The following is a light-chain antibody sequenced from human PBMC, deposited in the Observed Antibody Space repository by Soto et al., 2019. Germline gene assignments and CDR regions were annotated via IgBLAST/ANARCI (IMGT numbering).Light chain of an antibody. CDR2: DAS. CDR1: QSVSSY. V-gene: IGKV3-11*01. CDR3: QQRSNWPPIT. Sequence: EIGMTQSPSTLSVSPGERATLSCRASQSVSSYLAWYQQKPGQAPRLLIYDASNRATGIPARFSGGGSGTDFTLTIDNLEPEDFAIYYCQQRSNWPPITFGQGTRLEIK. J-gene: IGKJ5*01.